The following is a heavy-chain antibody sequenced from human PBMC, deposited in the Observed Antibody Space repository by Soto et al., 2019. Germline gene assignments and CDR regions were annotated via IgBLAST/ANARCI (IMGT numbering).Heavy chain of an antibody. CDR3: ASRDPGTSVDY. CDR1: GGSFTSNNW. CDR2: IYRTGST. J-gene: IGHJ4*02. D-gene: IGHD1-7*01. V-gene: IGHV4-4*02. Sequence: SETLSLTCAVSGGSFTSNNWWTWVRQPPGQGLEWIGEIYRTGSTNYDPSLKSRVTISLDKSENQFSLKVTSLTAADTAVYYCASRDPGTSVDYWGQGTLVTVSS.